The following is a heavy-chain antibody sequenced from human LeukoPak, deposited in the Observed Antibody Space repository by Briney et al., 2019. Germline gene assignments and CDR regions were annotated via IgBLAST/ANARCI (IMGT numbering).Heavy chain of an antibody. V-gene: IGHV3-7*01. D-gene: IGHD1-26*01. CDR1: GFTVSSNY. CDR3: ASNWGSYPDC. Sequence: GGSLRLSCAASGFTVSSNYMSWVRQAPGKGLEWVANIKEDGSEKFYVDSVKGRFSISRDNAKNSLYLQMNNLRADDTALYFCASNWGSYPDCWGQGALVTVSS. CDR2: IKEDGSEK. J-gene: IGHJ4*02.